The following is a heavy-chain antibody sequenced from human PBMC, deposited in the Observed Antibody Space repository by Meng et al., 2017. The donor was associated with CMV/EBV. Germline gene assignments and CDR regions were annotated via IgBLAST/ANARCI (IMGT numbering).Heavy chain of an antibody. CDR2: INHSGST. D-gene: IGHD6-13*01. CDR1: GGSFSGYY. V-gene: IGHV4-34*01. CDR3: ARGAIAAADTSYYGMDV. Sequence: GSLRLSCAVYGGSFSGYYWSWIRQPPGKGLEWIGEINHSGSTNYNPSLKSRVTISVDTSKNQFSLKLSSVTAADTAVYYCARGAIAAADTSYYGMDVWGQGTTVTVSS. J-gene: IGHJ6*02.